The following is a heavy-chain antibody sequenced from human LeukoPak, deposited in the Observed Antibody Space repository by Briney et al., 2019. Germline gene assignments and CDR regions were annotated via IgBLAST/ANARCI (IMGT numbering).Heavy chain of an antibody. D-gene: IGHD2-21*02. CDR2: INHSGST. Sequence: PSETLSLTRAVYGGSFSPYYWSWIRQPPGKGLEWIGEINHSGSTNYNPSLKSRVTISVDTSKNQFSLRLSSVTAADTAVYYCARGGFYGGGDCYVDYWGQGTLVTVSS. V-gene: IGHV4-34*01. J-gene: IGHJ4*02. CDR1: GGSFSPYY. CDR3: ARGGFYGGGDCYVDY.